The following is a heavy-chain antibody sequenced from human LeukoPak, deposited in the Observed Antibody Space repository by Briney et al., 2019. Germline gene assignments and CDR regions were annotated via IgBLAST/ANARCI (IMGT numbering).Heavy chain of an antibody. CDR3: ARESGIAENAFDI. J-gene: IGHJ3*02. V-gene: IGHV4-61*08. CDR1: GGSVGSAGYY. CDR2: IYYIRNT. D-gene: IGHD6-13*01. Sequence: PSETLSLTCTVSGGSVGSAGYYWSWIRQPPGGGLEWIGYIYYIRNTNYNPSLKSRVTMSLDPSKNQFSLKLNSVTAADTAVYYCARESGIAENAFDIWGQGTMVTVSS.